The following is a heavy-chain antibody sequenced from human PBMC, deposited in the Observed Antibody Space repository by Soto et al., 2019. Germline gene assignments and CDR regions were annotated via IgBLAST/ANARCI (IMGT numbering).Heavy chain of an antibody. D-gene: IGHD2-2*01. CDR3: AKVRRVLEPAAMKSYRDMDV. J-gene: IGHJ6*02. CDR2: MSGSAGST. CDR1: GFTISNYG. Sequence: GGSLRLSCAVSGFTISNYGMSWVRQAPGKGLEWVSGMSGSAGSTYYADSVKGRFTISRDNSKNTLYLQMNSLRAEDTAVYYCAKVRRVLEPAAMKSYRDMDVWGQGTTVTVSS. V-gene: IGHV3-23*01.